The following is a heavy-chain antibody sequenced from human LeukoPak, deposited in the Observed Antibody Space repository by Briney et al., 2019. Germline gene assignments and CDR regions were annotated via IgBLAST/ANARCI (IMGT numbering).Heavy chain of an antibody. D-gene: IGHD3-22*01. J-gene: IGHJ3*02. CDR3: ATTYYYDRWGRAFDI. Sequence: SVKLSCKSSGGTFSIYAISWVRPAPGQGLEWMGGIIPIFGTAKYAHKFQGRVTITADESTSTAYMQLSSLRSEDTAVYYCATTYYYDRWGRAFDIWGQGTMVTVSS. CDR2: IIPIFGTA. V-gene: IGHV1-69*13. CDR1: GGTFSIYA.